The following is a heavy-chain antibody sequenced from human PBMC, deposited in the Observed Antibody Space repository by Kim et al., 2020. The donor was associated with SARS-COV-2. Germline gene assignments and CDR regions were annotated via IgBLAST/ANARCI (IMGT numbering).Heavy chain of an antibody. CDR3: ARGKGITMVRGKDAFDI. V-gene: IGHV3-33*01. CDR2: LWYDGSNK. CDR1: GFTFSSYG. J-gene: IGHJ3*02. Sequence: GGSLRLSCAASGFTFSSYGMHWVRQAPGKGLEWVAVLWYDGSNKYYADSVKGRFTISRDNSKNTLYLQMNSLRAEDTAVYYCARGKGITMVRGKDAFDIWGQGTMVTVSS. D-gene: IGHD3-10*01.